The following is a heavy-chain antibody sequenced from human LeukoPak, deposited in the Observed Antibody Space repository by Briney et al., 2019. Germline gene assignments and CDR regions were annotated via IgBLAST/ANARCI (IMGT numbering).Heavy chain of an antibody. CDR3: ARRKAATYAMDV. Sequence: SQTLSLTFAISGDSVSSNSATSNWLRQSPLRGLEWLGRTYYGSKWYNDYAVSMKSRITINPDTSKNQFSLQLNSVTPEDTAVYYCARRKAATYAMDVWGQGTTVTVSS. D-gene: IGHD6-13*01. V-gene: IGHV6-1*01. CDR2: TYYGSKWYN. CDR1: GDSVSSNSAT. J-gene: IGHJ6*02.